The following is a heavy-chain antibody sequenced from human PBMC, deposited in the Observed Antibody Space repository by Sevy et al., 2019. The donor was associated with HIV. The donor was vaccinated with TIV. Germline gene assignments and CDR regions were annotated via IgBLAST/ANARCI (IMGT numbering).Heavy chain of an antibody. Sequence: ASVKVSCMASGYTFTSYGISWVRQAPGQGLEWMGWISAYNGNTNYAQKLQGRVTMTTDTSTSTAYMELRSLRSDDTAVYYCARDQDWTPSRTWYYGSGSGAFDIWGQGTMVTVSS. CDR1: GYTFTSYG. D-gene: IGHD3-10*01. CDR3: ARDQDWTPSRTWYYGSGSGAFDI. V-gene: IGHV1-18*01. CDR2: ISAYNGNT. J-gene: IGHJ3*02.